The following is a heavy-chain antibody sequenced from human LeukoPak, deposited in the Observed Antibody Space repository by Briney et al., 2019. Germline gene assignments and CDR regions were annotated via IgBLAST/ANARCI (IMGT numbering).Heavy chain of an antibody. V-gene: IGHV3-30-3*01. CDR1: GFTFSDYA. D-gene: IGHD6-19*01. J-gene: IGHJ4*02. CDR3: AKGAQWLVPYYFDF. CDR2: TSYDGNEN. Sequence: GGSLRLSCTTSGFTFSDYAMHWVRQAPGKGLEWVAVTSYDGNENFYADFVKGRFIISRDNSKGTLYLQMNSLGPEDTAVYYCAKGAQWLVPYYFDFWGQGTLVIVSS.